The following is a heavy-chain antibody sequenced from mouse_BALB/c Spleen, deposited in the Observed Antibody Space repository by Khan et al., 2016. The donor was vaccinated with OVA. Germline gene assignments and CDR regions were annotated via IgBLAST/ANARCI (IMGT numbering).Heavy chain of an antibody. CDR1: GFSLTSYG. J-gene: IGHJ4*01. V-gene: IGHV2-2*02. D-gene: IGHD2-1*01. CDR3: ARTYFSEGNYGDYYTSDY. Sequence: QVQLKESGPGLVQPSQSLSITCTVSGFSLTSYGVPWVRQSPGKGLEWLGVIWSGGSTDYNSAFISRLTISKDNSKSQVFFKMNSLQANDTAIYYCARTYFSEGNYGDYYTSDYWGQGTSVTVSS. CDR2: IWSGGST.